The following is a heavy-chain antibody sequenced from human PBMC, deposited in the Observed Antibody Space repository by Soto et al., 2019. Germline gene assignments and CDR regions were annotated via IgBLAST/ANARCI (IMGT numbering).Heavy chain of an antibody. V-gene: IGHV3-73*02. D-gene: IGHD1-26*01. CDR3: CRHDARWVSCDY. CDR2: IRNKADKYAT. CDR1: GLTFSASA. J-gene: IGHJ4*02. Sequence: EVQLVESGGGLVQPGGSLKLSCVASGLTFSASAMHWVRQASGKGLEWVGRIRNKADKYATVYAAPVQGRFTISRDDSKSMAYLQMNSLKTEDTAVYYCCRHDARWVSCDYWGQGTLVTVSS.